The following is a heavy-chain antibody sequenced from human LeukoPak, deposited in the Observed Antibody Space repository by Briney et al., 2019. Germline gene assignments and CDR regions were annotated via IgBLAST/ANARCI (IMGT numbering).Heavy chain of an antibody. J-gene: IGHJ4*02. CDR2: IYYSGST. CDR1: GGSFSGYY. CDR3: ARGGDSSGMNPAPTN. D-gene: IGHD3-22*01. V-gene: IGHV4-59*01. Sequence: SETLSLTCAVYGGSFSGYYWSWIRQPPGKGLEWIGYIYYSGSTNYNPSLKSRVTISVDTSKNQFSLKLSSVTAADTAVYYCARGGDSSGMNPAPTNWGQGTLVTVSS.